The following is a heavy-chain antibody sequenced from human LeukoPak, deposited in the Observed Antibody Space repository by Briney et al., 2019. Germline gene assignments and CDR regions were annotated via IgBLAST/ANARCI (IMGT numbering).Heavy chain of an antibody. CDR1: GGSFSGYY. CDR2: IYRSGTT. D-gene: IGHD1-1*01. CDR3: ARDRRQRDYFDF. J-gene: IGHJ4*02. Sequence: SETLSLTCAVYGGSFSGYYWSWIRQPPGKGLEWIGEIYRSGTTNYKPSLKSRVTISLDKSRNHFSLKLTSVTAADSAVYYCARDRRQRDYFDFWGQGARVTVSS. V-gene: IGHV4-34*01.